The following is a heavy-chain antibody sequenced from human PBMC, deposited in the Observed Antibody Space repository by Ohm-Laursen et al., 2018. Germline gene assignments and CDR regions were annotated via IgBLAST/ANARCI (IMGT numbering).Heavy chain of an antibody. CDR2: MWANGRDK. CDR1: GFTFSIYG. CDR3: AKSGSTRDFDY. Sequence: RSLRLSCSASGFTFSIYGIHWVRQAPGKGLEWVAVMWANGRDKYYADSVKGRFTVSRDNSKNTLYLQMNSLRAEDTAVYYCAKSGSTRDFDYWGQGTLVTVSS. J-gene: IGHJ4*02. D-gene: IGHD2-2*01. V-gene: IGHV3-33*06.